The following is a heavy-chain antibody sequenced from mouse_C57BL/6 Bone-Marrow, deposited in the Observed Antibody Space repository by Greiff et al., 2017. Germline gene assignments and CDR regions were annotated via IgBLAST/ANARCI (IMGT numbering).Heavy chain of an antibody. CDR3: AREDYYGSSLRFAY. V-gene: IGHV5-12*01. J-gene: IGHJ3*01. CDR2: ISNGGGST. Sequence: EVKLVESGGGLVQPGGSLKLSCAASGFTFSDYYMYWVRQTPEKRLEWVAYISNGGGSTYYPDTVKGRFTISRDNAKNTLYLQMSRLTSEDTAMYYCAREDYYGSSLRFAYWGQGTLVTVSA. D-gene: IGHD1-1*01. CDR1: GFTFSDYY.